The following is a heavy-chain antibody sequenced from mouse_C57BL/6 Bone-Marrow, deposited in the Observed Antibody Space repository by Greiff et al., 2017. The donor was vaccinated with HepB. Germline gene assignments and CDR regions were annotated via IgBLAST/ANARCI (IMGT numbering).Heavy chain of an antibody. Sequence: QVQLKQPGAELVMPGASVKLSCKASGYTFTSYWMHWVKQRPGQGLEWIGEIDPSDSYTNYNQKFKGKSTLTVDKSSSTAYMQLSSLTSEDSAVYYCALYYYGSSYDWYFDVWGTGTTVTVSS. V-gene: IGHV1-69*01. CDR2: IDPSDSYT. D-gene: IGHD1-1*01. CDR1: GYTFTSYW. J-gene: IGHJ1*03. CDR3: ALYYYGSSYDWYFDV.